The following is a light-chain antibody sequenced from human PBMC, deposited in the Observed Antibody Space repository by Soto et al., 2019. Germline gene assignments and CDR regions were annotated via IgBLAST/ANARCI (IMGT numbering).Light chain of an antibody. J-gene: IGLJ1*01. CDR2: EVN. Sequence: QSALTHPPSASGSPGQSVSISCTGTSSDVGGYNYVSWYQHHPGKAPKLMIYEVNKRPSGVPDRFSGSKSGNTASLTVSGLQAEDEADYYCSSYAGSSNVFGTGTKVTVL. V-gene: IGLV2-8*01. CDR3: SSYAGSSNV. CDR1: SSDVGGYNY.